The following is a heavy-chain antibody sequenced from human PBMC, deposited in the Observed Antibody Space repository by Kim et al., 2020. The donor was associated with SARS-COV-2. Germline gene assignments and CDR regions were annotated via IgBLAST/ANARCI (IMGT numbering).Heavy chain of an antibody. V-gene: IGHV3-23*01. J-gene: IGHJ4*02. D-gene: IGHD5-12*01. CDR3: ARDSLGYDRRIAY. Sequence: GGSLRLSCAASGFTFSSCAMNWARQAPGKGLEWVSTASGRGSRTYYADSVTGRFTTSRDKSKNTPYRQMTSLRAEDTAVSYRARDSLGYDRRIAYWGRG. CDR1: GFTFSSCA. CDR2: ASGRGSRT.